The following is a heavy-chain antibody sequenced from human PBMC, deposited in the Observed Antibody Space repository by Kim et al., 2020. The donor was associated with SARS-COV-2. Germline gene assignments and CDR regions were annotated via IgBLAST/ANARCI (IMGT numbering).Heavy chain of an antibody. D-gene: IGHD1-20*01. V-gene: IGHV3-30*18. CDR3: AKGYWDY. CDR1: GFTFSSYG. Sequence: GGSLRLSCAASGFTFSSYGMHWVRQAPGKGLEWVAVISFDGNNKYYADSVKGRFTISRDNSNNTLYLQMNSLRAEDTAVYYCAKGYWDYCGQGTLVTVSS. CDR2: ISFDGNNK. J-gene: IGHJ4*02.